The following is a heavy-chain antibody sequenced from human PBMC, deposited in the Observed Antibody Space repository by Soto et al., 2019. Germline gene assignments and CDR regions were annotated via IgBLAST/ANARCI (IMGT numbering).Heavy chain of an antibody. Sequence: GGSLRLSCAASGFTFSSYSMNWVRQAPGKGLEWVSYISSSSSTIYYADSVKGRFTISRDNAKNSLYLQMNSLRAEDTAVYYCASGGYGSGSYGLATDYYYGMDVWGQGTTVTVSS. J-gene: IGHJ6*02. D-gene: IGHD3-10*01. CDR3: ASGGYGSGSYGLATDYYYGMDV. CDR1: GFTFSSYS. CDR2: ISSSSSTI. V-gene: IGHV3-48*01.